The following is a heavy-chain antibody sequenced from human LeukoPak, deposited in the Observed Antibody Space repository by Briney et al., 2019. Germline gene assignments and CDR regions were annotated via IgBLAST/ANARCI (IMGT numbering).Heavy chain of an antibody. J-gene: IGHJ3*02. Sequence: PGGSLRLSCAASGFTFSSYGMHWVRQAPGKGLEWVAFIRYDGSNKYYADSVKGRFTISRDNSKHTLYLQMNSLRAEDMALYYCAKGDSTRTNAFDIWGQGTMVTVSS. CDR1: GFTFSSYG. D-gene: IGHD2-21*02. V-gene: IGHV3-30*02. CDR2: IRYDGSNK. CDR3: AKGDSTRTNAFDI.